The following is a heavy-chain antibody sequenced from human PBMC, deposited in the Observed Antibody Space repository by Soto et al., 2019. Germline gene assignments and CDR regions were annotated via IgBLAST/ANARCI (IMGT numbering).Heavy chain of an antibody. V-gene: IGHV1-46*01. CDR1: GYTFPSYY. Sequence: AASVKVSCKASGYTFPSYYMHWVRQAPGQGLEWMGIINPSGGSTSYAQKFQGRVTMTRDTSTSTVYMELSSLRSEDTAVYYCARVPHIVVVPAASTYGMDVWGQGTTVTVSS. D-gene: IGHD2-2*01. J-gene: IGHJ6*02. CDR2: INPSGGST. CDR3: ARVPHIVVVPAASTYGMDV.